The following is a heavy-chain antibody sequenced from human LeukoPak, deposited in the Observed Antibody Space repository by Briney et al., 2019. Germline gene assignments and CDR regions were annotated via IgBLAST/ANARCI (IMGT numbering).Heavy chain of an antibody. V-gene: IGHV4-34*01. CDR2: ISHSGST. J-gene: IGHJ4*02. CDR1: GGSFSGYY. D-gene: IGHD3-22*01. Sequence: SETLSLTCAVYGGSFSGYYWSWIRQPPGKGLEWIGEISHSGSTNYNPSLKSRVTISVDTSKNQFSLKLSSVTAADTAVYYCARATSSGYFGYWGQGTLVTVSS. CDR3: ARATSSGYFGY.